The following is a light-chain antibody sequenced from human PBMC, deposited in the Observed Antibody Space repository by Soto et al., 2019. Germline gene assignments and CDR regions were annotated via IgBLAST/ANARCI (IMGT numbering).Light chain of an antibody. V-gene: IGKV3-15*01. Sequence: EIVMTHSPATLSVSPGERATLSCRASQSVSNNLAWYQQKPGQAPRLLIYGASTRATAIPARFSGSGSGTEFTLTISSLQSEDFAVYFCQQYGGSPLFTFGPGTRVDFK. CDR3: QQYGGSPLFT. CDR2: GAS. CDR1: QSVSNN. J-gene: IGKJ3*01.